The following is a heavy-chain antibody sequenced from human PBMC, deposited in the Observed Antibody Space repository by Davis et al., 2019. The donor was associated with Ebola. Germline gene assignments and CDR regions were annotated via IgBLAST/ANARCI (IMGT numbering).Heavy chain of an antibody. Sequence: PGGSLRLSCAASGFTLSSSSMNWVRKAPGKGLEWVSSIISSSSYIYYADSVKGRFTISRDNAKNSLYLQMNSLGAEDTAVYYCAVVGATVYWGQGTLVTVSS. D-gene: IGHD1-26*01. CDR2: IISSSSYI. CDR1: GFTLSSSS. CDR3: AVVGATVY. J-gene: IGHJ4*02. V-gene: IGHV3-21*01.